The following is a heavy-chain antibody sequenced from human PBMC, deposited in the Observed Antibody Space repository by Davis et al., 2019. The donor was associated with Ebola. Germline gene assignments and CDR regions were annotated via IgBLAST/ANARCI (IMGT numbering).Heavy chain of an antibody. Sequence: AASVKVSCKASVYTFTSYAMNWVRQAPGQGLEWMGWINTNTGNPTYAQGFTGRFVFSLDTAVSTAYLQISSLKAEDTAVYYCARDRPYLIRTSSSLVGMDVWGQGTTVTVSS. CDR3: ARDRPYLIRTSSSLVGMDV. D-gene: IGHD2-21*01. CDR1: VYTFTSYA. CDR2: INTNTGNP. J-gene: IGHJ6*02. V-gene: IGHV7-4-1*02.